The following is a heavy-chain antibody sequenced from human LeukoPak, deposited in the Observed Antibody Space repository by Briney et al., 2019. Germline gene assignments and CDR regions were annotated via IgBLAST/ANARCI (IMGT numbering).Heavy chain of an antibody. CDR3: ARDRGGRTGYASGDFDF. CDR1: SYSISSGYY. CDR2: IFYSGRA. D-gene: IGHD5-12*01. V-gene: IGHV4-38-2*02. J-gene: IGHJ4*02. Sequence: PSETLSLTCAVSSYSISSGYYWDWIRQPPGKGLEWIGTIFYSGRAYYNPSLKSRVTMSVDTSKNHFSLKLTSVTAADTAVSFCARDRGGRTGYASGDFDFWGQGTLVTVSS.